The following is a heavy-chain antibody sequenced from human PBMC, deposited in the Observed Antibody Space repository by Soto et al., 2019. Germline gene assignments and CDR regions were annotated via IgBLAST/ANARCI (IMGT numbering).Heavy chain of an antibody. D-gene: IGHD3-16*01. J-gene: IGHJ1*01. Sequence: PSETLSLPCTLSGGSVNSGSYYWNWIRQPPGKGLEWLGYVFYSGNSNYKPSVRSRVAISVDTSKNQFFLRLSSVTAADTAVYYCVRSYTLMVAALGEWGQGTLVTVSS. CDR3: VRSYTLMVAALGE. V-gene: IGHV4-61*01. CDR1: GGSVNSGSYY. CDR2: VFYSGNS.